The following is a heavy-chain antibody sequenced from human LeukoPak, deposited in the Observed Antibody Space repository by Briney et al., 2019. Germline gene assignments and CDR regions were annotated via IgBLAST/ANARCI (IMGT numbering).Heavy chain of an antibody. D-gene: IGHD6-19*01. Sequence: SETLSLTCAVYGGSFSGYYWSWIRQLPGKGLEWIGEINHSGSTNYNPSLKSRVTISVDTSKNQFSLKLSSVTAADTAVYYCAREDSSVNWFDPWGQGTLVTVSS. V-gene: IGHV4-34*01. CDR2: INHSGST. CDR3: AREDSSVNWFDP. J-gene: IGHJ5*02. CDR1: GGSFSGYY.